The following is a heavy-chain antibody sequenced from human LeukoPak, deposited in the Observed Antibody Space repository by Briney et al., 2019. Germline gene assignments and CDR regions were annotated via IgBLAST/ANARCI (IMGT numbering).Heavy chain of an antibody. D-gene: IGHD2-2*01. CDR1: GFTFSAYA. Sequence: PGGSLRLSCEASGFTFSAYAMTWVRQAPGQGLEWVSSIGSDNKPHYSESVKGRFAISRDNSKSMLFLQLNSLRDEDTAVYYCARDYSSSGTFFGYYYGMDVWGQGTTVTVSS. CDR2: IGSDNKP. V-gene: IGHV3-23*01. CDR3: ARDYSSSGTFFGYYYGMDV. J-gene: IGHJ6*02.